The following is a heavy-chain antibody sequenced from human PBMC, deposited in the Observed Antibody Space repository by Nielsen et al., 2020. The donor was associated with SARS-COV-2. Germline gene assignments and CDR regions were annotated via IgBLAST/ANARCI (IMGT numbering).Heavy chain of an antibody. CDR2: IYYSGST. D-gene: IGHD6-13*01. V-gene: IGHV4-38-2*02. J-gene: IGHJ6*02. CDR3: AARPYSSSWYLKSLILTGYGMDV. CDR1: GYSISSGYY. Sequence: SETLSLTCTVSGYSISSGYYWGWIRPPPGKGLEWIGSIYYSGSTYYNPSLKSRVTISVDTSKNQFSLKLSSVTAADTAVYYCAARPYSSSWYLKSLILTGYGMDVWGQGTTVTVSS.